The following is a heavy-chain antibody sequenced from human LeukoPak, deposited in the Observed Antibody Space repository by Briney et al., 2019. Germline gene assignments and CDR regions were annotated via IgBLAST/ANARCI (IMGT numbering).Heavy chain of an antibody. CDR1: GFTFTSSA. CDR3: AADPDYYDSSGYYPDAFDI. CDR2: IVVGSGNT. J-gene: IGHJ3*02. D-gene: IGHD3-22*01. Sequence: SVKVSCKASGFTFTSSAMQWVRQARGQRLEWIGWIVVGSGNTNYAQKFQERVTITRDMSTSTAYMELSSLRSEDTAVYYCAADPDYYDSSGYYPDAFDIWGQGTMVTVSS. V-gene: IGHV1-58*02.